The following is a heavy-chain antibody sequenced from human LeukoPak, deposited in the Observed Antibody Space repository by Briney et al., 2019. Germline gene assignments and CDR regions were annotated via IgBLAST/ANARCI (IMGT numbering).Heavy chain of an antibody. CDR3: ARDQSIAATYYYYYYMDV. V-gene: IGHV4-34*01. CDR1: GGSFSGYY. D-gene: IGHD6-6*01. CDR2: INHSGST. J-gene: IGHJ6*03. Sequence: SETLSLTCAVYGGSFSGYYWSWIRQPPGKGLEWIGEINHSGSTNYNPSLKSRVTISVDKSKNQFSLKLSSVTAADTAVYYCARDQSIAATYYYYYYMDVWGKGTTVTVSS.